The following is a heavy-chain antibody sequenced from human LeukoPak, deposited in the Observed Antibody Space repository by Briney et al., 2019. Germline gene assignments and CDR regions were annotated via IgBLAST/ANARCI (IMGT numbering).Heavy chain of an antibody. V-gene: IGHV3-9*01. CDR2: ISWNSGSI. Sequence: GGSLRLSCAASGFTFDDYAMHWVRQAPGKGLEWVSGISWNSGSIGYADSVKGRFTISRDNAKNSLYLQINSLRAEDTALYYCAKDSRRGEKFDYWGQGTLVTVSS. CDR3: AKDSRRGEKFDY. D-gene: IGHD5-24*01. CDR1: GFTFDDYA. J-gene: IGHJ4*02.